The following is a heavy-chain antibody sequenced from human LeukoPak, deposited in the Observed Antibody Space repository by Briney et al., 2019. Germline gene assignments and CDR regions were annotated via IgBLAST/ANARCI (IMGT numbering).Heavy chain of an antibody. V-gene: IGHV3-48*02. CDR3: ARDRGWLEAFDY. Sequence: TGGSLRLSCAASGFTFSTYNMNWVRQAPGKGLEWVSYISGTSSAIYYADSVKGRFTISRDTAKNSLYLQMNSLRDDDTAVYYCARDRGWLEAFDYWGQGTLVAVSS. J-gene: IGHJ4*02. D-gene: IGHD6-19*01. CDR2: ISGTSSAI. CDR1: GFTFSTYN.